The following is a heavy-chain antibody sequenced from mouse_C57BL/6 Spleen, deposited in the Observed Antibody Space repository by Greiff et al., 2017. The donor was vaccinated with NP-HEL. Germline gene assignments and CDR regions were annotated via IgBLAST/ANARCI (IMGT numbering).Heavy chain of an antibody. CDR2: IDPSDSYT. CDR3: ARGTMASFAY. D-gene: IGHD1-1*02. Sequence: KESCKASGYTFTSYWMHWVKQRPGQGLEWIGEIDPSDSYTNYNQKFKGKSTLTVDKSSSTAYMQLSSLTSEDSAVYYCARGTMASFAYWGQGTLVTVSA. V-gene: IGHV1-69*01. J-gene: IGHJ3*01. CDR1: GYTFTSYW.